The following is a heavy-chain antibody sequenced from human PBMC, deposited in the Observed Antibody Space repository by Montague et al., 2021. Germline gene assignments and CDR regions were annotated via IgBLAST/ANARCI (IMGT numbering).Heavy chain of an antibody. Sequence: SETLSLTCTVSSGSIFHAHWSWVRQPPGKGLEWLGSMFYGGATSNNPSLKSRVTMSIDTSTNQFSLKLSFVTAADTAVYYCVKQDYFVSGTSYKGFDPWGQGILVTGSS. CDR1: SGSIFHAH. CDR2: MFYGGAT. J-gene: IGHJ5*02. D-gene: IGHD3-10*01. CDR3: VKQDYFVSGTSYKGFDP. V-gene: IGHV4-59*08.